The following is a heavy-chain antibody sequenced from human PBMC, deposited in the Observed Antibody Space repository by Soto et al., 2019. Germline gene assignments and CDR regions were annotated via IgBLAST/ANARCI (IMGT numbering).Heavy chain of an antibody. J-gene: IGHJ5*02. D-gene: IGHD3-22*01. CDR3: ARDRGHYYDSSGYWNWFDP. Sequence: ASVKVSCKASGYTFTGYYLHWVRQAPGQGLEWMGRINPNSGGTNYAQKFRGRVTMTRDTSISTAYMELSRLRSDDTAVYYCARDRGHYYDSSGYWNWFDPWGQGTLVTVSS. V-gene: IGHV1-2*02. CDR1: GYTFTGYY. CDR2: INPNSGGT.